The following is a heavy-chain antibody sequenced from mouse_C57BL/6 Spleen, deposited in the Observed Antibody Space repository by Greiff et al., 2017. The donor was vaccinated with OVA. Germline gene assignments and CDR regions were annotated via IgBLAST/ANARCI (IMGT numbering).Heavy chain of an antibody. J-gene: IGHJ4*01. D-gene: IGHD1-1*01. CDR3: ARKEDYGSSPYAMDY. Sequence: QVQLKESGPGLVQPSQSLSFTCTVSGFSLTSYGVHWVRQSPGKGLEWLGVIWSGGSTDYNAAFISRLSISKDNSKSQVFFKMNSLQADDTAIYYCARKEDYGSSPYAMDYWGQGTSVTVSS. CDR1: GFSLTSYG. V-gene: IGHV2-2*01. CDR2: IWSGGST.